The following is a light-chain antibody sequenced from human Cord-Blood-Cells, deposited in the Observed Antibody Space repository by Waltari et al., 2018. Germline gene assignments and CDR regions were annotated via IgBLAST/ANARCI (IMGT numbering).Light chain of an antibody. J-gene: IGLJ1*01. CDR2: EGS. Sequence: QSALTQPASVSGSPGQSITISCTGTSSDVGSYNLVSWYQQHPGKAPKLMIYEGSKRPSGVSNHFSGSKSGNTAALTTSGLQAEDEADYYCCSYAGSSTFVVFGTGTKLTVL. V-gene: IGLV2-23*03. CDR1: SSDVGSYNL. CDR3: CSYAGSSTFVV.